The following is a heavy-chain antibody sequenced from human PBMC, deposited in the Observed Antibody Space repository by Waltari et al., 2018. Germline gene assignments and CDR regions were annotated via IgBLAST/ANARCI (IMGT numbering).Heavy chain of an antibody. Sequence: QVQLVQSGAEVKKPGASVKISCKTSEYTFTSSYVHWVRQAPGQGLEWMGIINPSGGSTIYAQKFQGRVTMTRDTSTSTVYMELSSLRSEDTAVYYCASDTGALWMDVWGQGTTVIVSS. CDR1: EYTFTSSY. CDR3: ASDTGALWMDV. D-gene: IGHD2-21*01. CDR2: INPSGGST. V-gene: IGHV1-46*01. J-gene: IGHJ6*02.